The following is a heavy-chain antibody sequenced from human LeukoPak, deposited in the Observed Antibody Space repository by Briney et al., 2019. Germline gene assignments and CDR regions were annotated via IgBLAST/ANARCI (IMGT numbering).Heavy chain of an antibody. CDR2: ISASGAVP. J-gene: IGHJ4*02. V-gene: IGHV3-11*04. CDR1: GFRFDSFY. CDR3: AXSLXXXSEDY. Sequence: GGSLRLSCAASGFRFDSFYMGWIRQVPGKGLDYIAFISASGAVPYYAESVKGRFTISRDNAKNSVSLQMNSLSADGTAVNYXAXSLXXXSEDYXXQGTLVTVSS.